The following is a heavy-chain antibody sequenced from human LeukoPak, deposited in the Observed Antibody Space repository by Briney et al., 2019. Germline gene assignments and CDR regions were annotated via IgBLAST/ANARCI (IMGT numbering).Heavy chain of an antibody. CDR1: GFTFSSYA. CDR2: MSGSGGST. V-gene: IGHV3-23*01. D-gene: IGHD3-16*01. Sequence: GGSLTLSCAASGFTFSSYAMSWVRQAPGKGPEWVSGMSGSGGSTYYADSVKGRFTISRDNSKNTLYLQMNTLRAEDTAVYYCAKDREYSYVYDAFDIWGQGTLVTVSS. J-gene: IGHJ3*02. CDR3: AKDREYSYVYDAFDI.